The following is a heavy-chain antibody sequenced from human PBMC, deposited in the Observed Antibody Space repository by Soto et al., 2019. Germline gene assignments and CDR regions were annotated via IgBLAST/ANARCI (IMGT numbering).Heavy chain of an antibody. CDR1: GFIFSSYG. CDR2: IRYDGSNK. CDR3: ARVKQGRGGYDSPFDY. V-gene: IGHV3-33*01. D-gene: IGHD5-12*01. J-gene: IGHJ4*02. Sequence: SLRLSCAPSGFIFSSYGMHWVRQAPGKGLEWVAVIRYDGSNKYYADSVKGRFTISRDNSKNTLYLEMNSLRVEDTAVYYCARVKQGRGGYDSPFDYWGQGTLVTVSS.